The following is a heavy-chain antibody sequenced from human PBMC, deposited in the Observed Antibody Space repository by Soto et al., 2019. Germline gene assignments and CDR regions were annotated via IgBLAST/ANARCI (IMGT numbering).Heavy chain of an antibody. CDR3: AKDFGRLLAATPDS. CDR2: ISYDGGSK. Sequence: QVQLVESGGGVVQPGRSLRLSCAASGFTFTTYGMHWVRQAPGKGLEWVAFISYDGGSKYHSDSMRGRFTISRDTSKNTLYLQMNSLRPEDTAVYYCAKDFGRLLAATPDSWGQGTLVTVSS. J-gene: IGHJ4*02. D-gene: IGHD2-15*01. V-gene: IGHV3-30*18. CDR1: GFTFTTYG.